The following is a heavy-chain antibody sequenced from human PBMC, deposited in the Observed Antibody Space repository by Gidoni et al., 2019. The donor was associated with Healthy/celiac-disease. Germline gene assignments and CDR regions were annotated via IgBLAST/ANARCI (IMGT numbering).Heavy chain of an antibody. CDR2: IYTSGST. D-gene: IGHD2-15*01. CDR1: GGSISSYY. V-gene: IGHV4-4*07. CDR3: ARDHGRVLSGTFDY. J-gene: IGHJ4*02. Sequence: QVQLQESGPGLVKPSETLSLTCTASGGSISSYYWSWIRQPAGKGLEWIGRIYTSGSTNYNPSLKSRVTMSVDTSKNQFSLKLSSVTAADTAVYYCARDHGRVLSGTFDYWGQGTLVTVSS.